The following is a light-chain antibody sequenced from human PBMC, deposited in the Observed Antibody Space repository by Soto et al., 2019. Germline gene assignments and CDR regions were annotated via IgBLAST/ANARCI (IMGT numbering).Light chain of an antibody. J-gene: IGKJ2*01. CDR1: QSISSW. CDR3: QQYNSYSPYT. V-gene: IGKV1-5*03. Sequence: DIQMTQSPSTLSASVGDRVTITCRASQSISSWLAWYQQKPGKAPKLLIYKASSIESGVPSRFSGSGSGTEFHLTISSLQPDDFATYYCQQYNSYSPYTFGQGTKLEIK. CDR2: KAS.